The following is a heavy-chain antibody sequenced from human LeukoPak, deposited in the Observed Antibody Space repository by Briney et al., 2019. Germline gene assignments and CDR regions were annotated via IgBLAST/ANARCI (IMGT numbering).Heavy chain of an antibody. CDR3: ARSSYYYAADAFDI. CDR2: IYYSGST. D-gene: IGHD3-10*01. CDR1: GGSISSGSYY. J-gene: IGHJ3*02. V-gene: IGHV4-61*01. Sequence: PSETLSLTCTVSGGSISSGSYYWSWIRQPPGKGLEWIGYIYYSGSTNYNPSLKSRVTISVDTSKNQFSLKLSSVTAADTAVYYCARSSYYYAADAFDIWGQGTMVTVSS.